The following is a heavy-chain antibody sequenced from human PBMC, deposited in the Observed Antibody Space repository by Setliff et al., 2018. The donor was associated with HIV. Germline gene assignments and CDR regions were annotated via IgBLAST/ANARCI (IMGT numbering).Heavy chain of an antibody. V-gene: IGHV4-61*03. CDR2: IYNSGST. Sequence: SETLSLTCTVSAGTVSGGSVSRGRYYWSWIRQPPGKGLEWIGFIYNSGSTNYNPSLKSRVTISVDTSKNHFSLKLRSVTAADTAVYYCARSIVPVASGYYYFEYWGQGTLVTVSS. CDR3: ARSIVPVASGYYYFEY. CDR1: GGSVSRGRYY. D-gene: IGHD3-3*01. J-gene: IGHJ4*02.